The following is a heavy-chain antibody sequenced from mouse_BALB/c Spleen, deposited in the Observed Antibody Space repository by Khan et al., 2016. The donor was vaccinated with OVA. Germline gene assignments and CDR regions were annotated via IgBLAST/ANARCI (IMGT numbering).Heavy chain of an antibody. Sequence: EVQLVESGGDLVKPGGSLKLSCAASGFTFSSYSMSWVRQTPDKRLEWVALISSGGDYTYYPDSVKGRFTISRDNANNTLYLKMSDIKAEDTAVYYYSDRFTDSFAYWGQGTLVTVSA. J-gene: IGHJ3*01. V-gene: IGHV5-6*01. CDR3: SDRFTDSFAY. D-gene: IGHD1-1*01. CDR2: ISSGGDYT. CDR1: GFTFSSYS.